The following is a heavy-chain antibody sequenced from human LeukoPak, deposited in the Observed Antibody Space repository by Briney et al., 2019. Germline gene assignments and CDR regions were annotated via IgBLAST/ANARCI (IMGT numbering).Heavy chain of an antibody. Sequence: ASVRVSCKASGYTFTGYYIHWVRQAPGQGLEWMGWIKPSSGGTNYAQNFQGRVTMTRDTSINTAYMELSRLRSDDTAVYYCARDLMVRGPMDVWGKGTTVTVSS. V-gene: IGHV1-2*02. CDR2: IKPSSGGT. D-gene: IGHD3-10*01. CDR3: ARDLMVRGPMDV. CDR1: GYTFTGYY. J-gene: IGHJ6*03.